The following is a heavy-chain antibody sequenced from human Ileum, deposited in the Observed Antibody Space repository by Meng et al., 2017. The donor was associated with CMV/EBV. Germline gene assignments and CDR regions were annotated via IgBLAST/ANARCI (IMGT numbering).Heavy chain of an antibody. CDR2: ITPFTGLP. J-gene: IGHJ4*02. CDR1: TFNNPR. V-gene: IGHV1-69*16. Sequence: TFNNPRINRVRQHPGQGLEWIGAITPFTGLPDYAQNFQGRVTISTTESRITVFMDLSSLSSGDTAVYYCVREAWTPRSGRLYYFDLWGQGTLVTVSS. D-gene: IGHD6-25*01. CDR3: VREAWTPRSGRLYYFDL.